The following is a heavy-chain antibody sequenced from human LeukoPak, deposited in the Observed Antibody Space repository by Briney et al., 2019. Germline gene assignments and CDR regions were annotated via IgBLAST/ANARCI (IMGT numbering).Heavy chain of an antibody. D-gene: IGHD6-19*01. J-gene: IGHJ4*02. CDR2: ISSSSSYI. V-gene: IGHV3-21*01. CDR1: GSTFSSYS. CDR3: ARDRGPSRIAVAGTEFDY. Sequence: PGGSLRLSCAASGSTFSSYSMNWVRRAPGKGLEWVSSISSSSSYIYYADSVKGRFTISRDNAKNSLYLQMNSLRAEDTAVYYCARDRGPSRIAVAGTEFDYWGQGTLVTVSS.